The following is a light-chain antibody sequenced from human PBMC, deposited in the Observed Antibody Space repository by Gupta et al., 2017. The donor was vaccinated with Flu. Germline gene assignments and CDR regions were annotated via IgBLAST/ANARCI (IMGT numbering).Light chain of an antibody. J-gene: IGKJ4*01. V-gene: IGKV3-11*01. Sequence: EVVFTQSPATLSLSPGERATLSCRASQSVKGALAWYQQKPGQAPRLLVYDASNRAAGIPAKFSGSGSGTDFTLTISNLEPEDFAVYYCQQRDDWPITFGGGTKVEIK. CDR2: DAS. CDR1: QSVKGA. CDR3: QQRDDWPIT.